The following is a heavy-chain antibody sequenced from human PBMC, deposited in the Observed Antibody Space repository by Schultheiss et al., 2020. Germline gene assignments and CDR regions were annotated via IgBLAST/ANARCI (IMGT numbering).Heavy chain of an antibody. CDR3: ARGWRVVRGVTTKNWFDP. D-gene: IGHD3-10*01. CDR2: INPNSGGT. V-gene: IGHV1-2*02. CDR1: GYTFTGYY. J-gene: IGHJ5*02. Sequence: ASVKVSGKASGYTFTGYYMHWVRQAPGQGLEWMGWINPNSGGTNYAQKFQGRVTMTRDTSISTAYMELSRLRSDDTAVYYCARGWRVVRGVTTKNWFDPWGQGTLVTVSS.